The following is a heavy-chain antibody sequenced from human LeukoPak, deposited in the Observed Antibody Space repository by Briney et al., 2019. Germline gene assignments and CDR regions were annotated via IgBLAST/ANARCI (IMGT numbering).Heavy chain of an antibody. V-gene: IGHV3-33*01. Sequence: GGSLRLSCAASGFTFSNYGMHWVRQAPGKGLEWVAVIWYDGSNKYYADSVKGRFTISRDNSKNTLYLQMNSLRAEDTAVYYCARESVKSAAEVCFDYWGQGTLVTVSS. D-gene: IGHD6-13*01. CDR2: IWYDGSNK. CDR3: ARESVKSAAEVCFDY. J-gene: IGHJ4*02. CDR1: GFTFSNYG.